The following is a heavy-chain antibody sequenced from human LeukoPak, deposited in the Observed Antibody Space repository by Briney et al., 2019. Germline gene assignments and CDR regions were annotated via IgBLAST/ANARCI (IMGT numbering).Heavy chain of an antibody. D-gene: IGHD3-9*01. CDR2: IYYSGST. J-gene: IGHJ6*04. Sequence: SETLSLTCTVSGGSISSYYWSWIRQPPGKGLEWTGYIYYSGSTNYNPSLKSRVTISVDTSKNQFSLKLSSVTAADTAVYYCARVPPYYDILTGYSPYGMDVWGKGTTVTVSS. CDR3: ARVPPYYDILTGYSPYGMDV. CDR1: GGSISSYY. V-gene: IGHV4-59*01.